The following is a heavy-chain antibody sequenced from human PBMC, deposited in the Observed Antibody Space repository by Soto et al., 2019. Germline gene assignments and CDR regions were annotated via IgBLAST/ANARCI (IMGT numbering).Heavy chain of an antibody. D-gene: IGHD1-1*01. J-gene: IGHJ6*03. CDR3: SRGCGYNWNDAGDYYYYYYMDV. Sequence: PSETLSLTCTVSGGSISSYYWSWIRQPPGKGLEWIGYIYYSRSTNYNPSLKSRVTISVDTFKNQFSLKLSSVTAADTAVYYCSRGCGYNWNDAGDYYYYYYMDVWGKGTTVTVSS. CDR1: GGSISSYY. CDR2: IYYSRST. V-gene: IGHV4-59*01.